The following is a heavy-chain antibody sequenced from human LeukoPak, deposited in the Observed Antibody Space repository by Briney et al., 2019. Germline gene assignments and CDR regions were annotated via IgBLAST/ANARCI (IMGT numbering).Heavy chain of an antibody. CDR1: GFTFSSFW. CDR2: IKLDGSEK. V-gene: IGHV3-7*01. CDR3: ARISSISYYFDY. J-gene: IGHJ4*02. Sequence: GGSLRLSCAASGFTFSSFWMTWVRQAPGKGLEWVANIKLDGSEKYYMDSVKGRFTVSRDNAKNSLYLQMNSLRAEDTAVYYCARISSISYYFDYWGLGTLVTVSS.